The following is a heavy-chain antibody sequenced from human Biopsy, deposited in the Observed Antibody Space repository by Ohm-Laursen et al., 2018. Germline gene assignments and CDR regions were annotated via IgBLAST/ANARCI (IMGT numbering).Heavy chain of an antibody. CDR3: ARVVGAATGFDQ. CDR1: GGSISGYY. D-gene: IGHD1-26*01. Sequence: GTLSLTWSISGGSISGYYWNWIRQSPGKGLEWIGYIWSSGTTDYNPSLQSRVSMSLELSTDQFSLKVDSVTAADTAVYYCARVVGAATGFDQWGQGIPVTVSS. V-gene: IGHV4-59*01. J-gene: IGHJ4*02. CDR2: IWSSGTT.